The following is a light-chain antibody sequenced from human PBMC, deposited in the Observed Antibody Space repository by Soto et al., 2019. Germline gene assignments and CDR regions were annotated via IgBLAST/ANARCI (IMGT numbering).Light chain of an antibody. Sequence: QSVLTQPPSVSGAPGQRVTISCTGSSSKIGAGYDVHWYQQLPGTAPKLLIYGNSNRPSGVPDRFSGSKSGTSASLAITGLQAEDEADYYCQSYDSMRGSDVVFGGGTKLTVL. V-gene: IGLV1-40*01. CDR2: GNS. CDR1: SSKIGAGYD. CDR3: QSYDSMRGSDVV. J-gene: IGLJ2*01.